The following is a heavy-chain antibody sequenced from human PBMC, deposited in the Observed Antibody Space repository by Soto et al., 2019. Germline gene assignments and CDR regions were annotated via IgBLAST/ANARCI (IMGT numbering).Heavy chain of an antibody. CDR3: ARDPDYDSSGYSGFP. D-gene: IGHD3-22*01. CDR1: GFTVSSNY. CDR2: IYSGGST. V-gene: IGHV3-53*01. Sequence: GGSLRLSCAASGFTVSSNYMSWVRQAPGKGLEWVSVIYSGGSTYYADSVKGRFTISRDNSKNTLYLQMNSLRAEDTAVYYCARDPDYDSSGYSGFPWGQGTLVTVSS. J-gene: IGHJ5*02.